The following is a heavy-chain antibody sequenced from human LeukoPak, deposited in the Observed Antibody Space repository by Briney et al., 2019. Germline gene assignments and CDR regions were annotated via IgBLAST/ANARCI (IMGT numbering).Heavy chain of an antibody. V-gene: IGHV4-59*01. J-gene: IGHJ5*02. CDR1: GDSISTYY. D-gene: IGHD4-17*01. CDR2: ISDSGST. Sequence: SETLSLTCTVSGDSISTYYWTWIRQPPGKGLEWIGYISDSGSTNYNPSLKSRVTIPLDTSKNQFSLKLISLTAADTAAYYCARVEYGAYGWFEPWGQGTRVTVSS. CDR3: ARVEYGAYGWFEP.